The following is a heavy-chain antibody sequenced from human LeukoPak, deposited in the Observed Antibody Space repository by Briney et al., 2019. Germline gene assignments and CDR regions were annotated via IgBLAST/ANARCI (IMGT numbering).Heavy chain of an antibody. CDR3: ARGYSSSWYGRGLFDY. D-gene: IGHD6-13*01. J-gene: IGHJ4*02. Sequence: SETLSLTCAVYGGSFSGNYWSGIRQPPGKGREWMGEINHSGSTNYNPSLKSRVTISVDTSKNQFSLKLSSVTAADTAVYYCARGYSSSWYGRGLFDYWGQGTLVTVSS. V-gene: IGHV4-34*01. CDR2: INHSGST. CDR1: GGSFSGNY.